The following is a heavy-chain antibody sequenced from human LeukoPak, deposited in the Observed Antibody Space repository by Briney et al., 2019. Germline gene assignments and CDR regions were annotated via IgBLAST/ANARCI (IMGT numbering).Heavy chain of an antibody. Sequence: PGGSLTLSCAASGFTVSSYAMSWVRQAPGKGLGLVSAISGSGASTSSPYSVKGRFTFSRDNSKNTLYLQLNSPRAEDSAVYYCANWLLPQSSGCYKYYWGQGTLVTVSS. V-gene: IGHV3-23*01. CDR1: GFTVSSYA. CDR2: ISGSGAST. CDR3: ANWLLPQSSGCYKYY. J-gene: IGHJ4*02. D-gene: IGHD6-19*01.